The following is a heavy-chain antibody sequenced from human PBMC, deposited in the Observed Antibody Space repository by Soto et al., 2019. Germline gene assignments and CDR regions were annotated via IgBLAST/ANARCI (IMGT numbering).Heavy chain of an antibody. CDR1: GYTFTGYY. CDR3: ARGPSLWLSSGWYEDDAFDI. J-gene: IGHJ3*02. Sequence: GASVKVSCKASGYTFTGYYMHWVRQAPGQGLEWMGWINPNSGGTNYAQKFQGWVTMTRDTSISTAYMELSRLRSDDTAVYYCARGPSLWLSSGWYEDDAFDIWGQGTMVTVSS. D-gene: IGHD6-19*01. V-gene: IGHV1-2*04. CDR2: INPNSGGT.